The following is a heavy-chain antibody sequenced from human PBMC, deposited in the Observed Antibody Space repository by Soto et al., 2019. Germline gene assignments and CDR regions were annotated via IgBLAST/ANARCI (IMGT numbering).Heavy chain of an antibody. CDR1: GGSISSADHY. D-gene: IGHD4-17*01. Sequence: QVQLQESGPGLVKPSQSLSLTCTVSGGSISSADHYWSWIRQAPGKGLEWIGNIYYSGGTYYNPSLESRVTISSDTSKNQFSLNLNSVTVADTAVYYCARGPTMTTAYWGRGTLVVVSS. J-gene: IGHJ4*02. V-gene: IGHV4-30-4*01. CDR2: IYYSGGT. CDR3: ARGPTMTTAY.